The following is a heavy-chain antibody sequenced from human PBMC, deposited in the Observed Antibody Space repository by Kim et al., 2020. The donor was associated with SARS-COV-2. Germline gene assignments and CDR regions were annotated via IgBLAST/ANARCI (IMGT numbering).Heavy chain of an antibody. Sequence: SETLSLTCAVYGGSFSGYYWSWIRQPPGKGLEWIGEINHSGSTNYNPSLKSRVTISVDTSKNQFSLKLSSVTAADTAVYYCARSGYSYGYGYWGQGTLVT. CDR3: ARSGYSYGYGY. D-gene: IGHD5-18*01. CDR1: GGSFSGYY. J-gene: IGHJ4*02. CDR2: INHSGST. V-gene: IGHV4-34*01.